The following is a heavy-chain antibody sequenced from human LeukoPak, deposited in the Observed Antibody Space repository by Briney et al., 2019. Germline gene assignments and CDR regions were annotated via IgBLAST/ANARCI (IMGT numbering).Heavy chain of an antibody. Sequence: GGSLRLSCAASGFTFSNYAMNWVRQAPGKGLEWVSSINANGGSTYYADSVKGRFTISRDNSKNTLYLQMNSLRAEDTAVYYCARRAGAYSHPYDYWGQGTLVTVSS. CDR3: ARRAGAYSHPYDY. V-gene: IGHV3-23*01. CDR1: GFTFSNYA. J-gene: IGHJ4*02. CDR2: INANGGST. D-gene: IGHD4/OR15-4a*01.